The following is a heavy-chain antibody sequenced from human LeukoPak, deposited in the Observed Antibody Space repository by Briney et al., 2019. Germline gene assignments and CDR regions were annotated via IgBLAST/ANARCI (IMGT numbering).Heavy chain of an antibody. V-gene: IGHV3-21*01. D-gene: IGHD3-9*01. J-gene: IGHJ5*02. CDR2: ISSSSYI. Sequence: PGGSLRLSCAASGFTFSSYSMNWVRQAPGKGLEWVSSISSSSYIYYADSVKGRFTISRDNAKNSLYLQMNSLRAEDTAVYYCARVLHFDWLVYHWGQGTLVTVSS. CDR1: GFTFSSYS. CDR3: ARVLHFDWLVYH.